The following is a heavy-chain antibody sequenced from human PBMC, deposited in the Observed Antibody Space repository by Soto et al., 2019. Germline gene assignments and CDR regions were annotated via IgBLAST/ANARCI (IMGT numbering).Heavy chain of an antibody. CDR1: GGTFSSYA. V-gene: IGHV1-69*13. Sequence: ASVKVSCKASGGTFSSYAISWVRQAPGQGLEWMGGIIPIFGTANYAKKFQGRVTITADESTSTAYMELSSLRSEDTAVYYCARDAPNGYDFWSGYYSYYYYGMDVWGQGTTVTVSS. CDR2: IIPIFGTA. J-gene: IGHJ6*02. D-gene: IGHD3-3*01. CDR3: ARDAPNGYDFWSGYYSYYYYGMDV.